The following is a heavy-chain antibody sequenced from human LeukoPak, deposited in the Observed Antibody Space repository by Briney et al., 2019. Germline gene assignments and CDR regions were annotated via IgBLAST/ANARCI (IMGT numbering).Heavy chain of an antibody. J-gene: IGHJ4*02. CDR1: GFTFSSYA. D-gene: IGHD1-1*01. CDR2: ISYDGSNK. Sequence: GSLRLSCAASGFTFSSYAMHWVRQAPGKGLEWVAVISYDGSNKYYADSVKGRFTISRDNSKNTLYLQMNSLRAEDTAVYYCAKGLTTGMTRPFDYWGQGTLVTVSS. V-gene: IGHV3-30-3*01. CDR3: AKGLTTGMTRPFDY.